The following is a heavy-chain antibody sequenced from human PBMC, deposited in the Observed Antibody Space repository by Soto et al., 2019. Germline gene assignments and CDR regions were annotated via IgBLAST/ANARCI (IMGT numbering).Heavy chain of an antibody. Sequence: VQLVESGGGVVQPGRSLRISCAASGFTLSDYAMHWVRQAPGKGLEWVAVVSHDGRNTHYADSVKGRFPISRYSSKNTVSLEMTSVRAEDRAVYYCAKGGRQWLVTSDFHYWGQGAMVTVSS. CDR1: GFTLSDYA. J-gene: IGHJ4*02. V-gene: IGHV3-30*18. D-gene: IGHD6-19*01. CDR2: VSHDGRNT. CDR3: AKGGRQWLVTSDFHY.